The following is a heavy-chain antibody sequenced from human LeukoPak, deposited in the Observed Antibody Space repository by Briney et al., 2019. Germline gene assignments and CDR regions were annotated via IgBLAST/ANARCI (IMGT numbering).Heavy chain of an antibody. CDR1: GFTFSGYW. CDR3: ARTYDFGRGPPGDAFDN. V-gene: IGHV3-7*01. CDR2: IKQDGSEK. D-gene: IGHD3-3*01. J-gene: IGHJ3*02. Sequence: GGSLRLSCAASGFTFSGYWMSWVRQAPGKGLEWVANIKQDGSEKYYVDSVKGRFTISRDNAKNSLYLQMNSLRAEDTAVYYCARTYDFGRGPPGDAFDNWGQGTLVTVPS.